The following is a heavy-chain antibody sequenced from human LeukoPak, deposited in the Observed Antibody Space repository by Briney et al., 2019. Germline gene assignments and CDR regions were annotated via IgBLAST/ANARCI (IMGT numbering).Heavy chain of an antibody. CDR1: GDSISSYY. V-gene: IGHV4-59*01. CDR3: AREGTAMVTDY. CDR2: IYYSGST. J-gene: IGHJ4*02. D-gene: IGHD5-18*01. Sequence: PSETLSLTCTASGDSISSYYWSWIRQPPGKGLEWIGYIYYSGSTNYNPSLKSRVTISVDTSKNQFSLKLSSVTAADTAVYYCAREGTAMVTDYWGQGTLVTVSS.